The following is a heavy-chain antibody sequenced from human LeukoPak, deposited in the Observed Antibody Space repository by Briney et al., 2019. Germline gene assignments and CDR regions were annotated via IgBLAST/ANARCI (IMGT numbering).Heavy chain of an antibody. D-gene: IGHD3-10*02. CDR2: ISRSSTTI. V-gene: IGHV3-48*04. CDR3: AELGITMIGGV. J-gene: IGHJ6*04. CDR1: GFSFSSNS. Sequence: PGGSLRLSCAASGFSFSSNSMNWVRQAPGKGLEWISYISRSSTTIYYADSVKGRFTISRDNAKNSLYLQMNSLRAEDTAVYYCAELGITMIGGVWGKGTTVTISS.